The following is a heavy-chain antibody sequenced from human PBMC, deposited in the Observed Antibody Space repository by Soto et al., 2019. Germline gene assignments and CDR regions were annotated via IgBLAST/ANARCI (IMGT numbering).Heavy chain of an antibody. Sequence: PSETLSLTCTVSGGSISSYYWSWIRQPPGKGLEWIGYIYCSGSTNYNPSLKSRVTISVDTSKNQFSLKLSSVTAADTAVYYCARVGGWDAFDIWGQGTMVTVSS. V-gene: IGHV4-59*01. D-gene: IGHD6-19*01. CDR3: ARVGGWDAFDI. CDR2: IYCSGST. CDR1: GGSISSYY. J-gene: IGHJ3*02.